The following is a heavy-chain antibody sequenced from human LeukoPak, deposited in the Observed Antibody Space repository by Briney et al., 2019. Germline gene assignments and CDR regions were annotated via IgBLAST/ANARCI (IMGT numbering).Heavy chain of an antibody. CDR3: AKDNVAAAGRYFDY. CDR1: GFTFSNYG. J-gene: IGHJ4*02. CDR2: ISYDGSNK. D-gene: IGHD6-13*01. Sequence: GRSLRVSCAAPGFTFSNYGMHWVRQAPGKGLEWVALISYDGSNKYFADSVKGRFTISRDNSKNTLYLQMHSLRAEDTAVYYCAKDNVAAAGRYFDYWGQGTLVTVSS. V-gene: IGHV3-30*18.